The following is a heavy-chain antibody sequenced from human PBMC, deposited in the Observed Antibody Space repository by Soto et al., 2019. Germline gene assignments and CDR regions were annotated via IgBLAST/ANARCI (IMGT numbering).Heavy chain of an antibody. V-gene: IGHV4-31*03. D-gene: IGHD5-18*01. J-gene: IGHJ6*02. CDR1: GGSISSGGYY. CDR2: IYYSGST. Sequence: PSETLSLTCTVSGGSISSGGYYWSWIRQHPGKGLEWIGYIYYSGSTYYNPSLKSRVTISVDTSKNQFSLKLSSVTAADTAMYYCARRGPGYSYGYGGMDVWGQGTTVTVSS. CDR3: ARRGPGYSYGYGGMDV.